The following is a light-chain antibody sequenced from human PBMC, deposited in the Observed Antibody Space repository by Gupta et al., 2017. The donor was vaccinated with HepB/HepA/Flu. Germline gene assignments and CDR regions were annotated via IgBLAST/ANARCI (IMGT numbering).Light chain of an antibody. V-gene: IGKV1-9*01. CDR1: QGISNY. CDR3: QQLNSYPLT. J-gene: IGKJ4*01. CDR2: AAS. Sequence: DIQLTQSLSFLSASVGDRVTITCRPSQGISNYVASYQQKSGKTPKLLIYAASTLQSGVPSRFSGSGSGAEFTLTISSLQPEDFAAYYCQQLNSYPLTFGGGTKVDIK.